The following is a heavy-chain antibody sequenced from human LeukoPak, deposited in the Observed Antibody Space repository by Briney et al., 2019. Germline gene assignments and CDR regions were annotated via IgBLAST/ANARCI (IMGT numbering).Heavy chain of an antibody. CDR3: ARSGPLKYYYGSGSYSNAFDI. V-gene: IGHV4-59*12. Sequence: SETLSLTCTVSGGSISSYYWSWIRQPPGKGLEWIGYIYHSGSTYYNPSLKSRVTISVDRSKNQFSLKLSSVTAADTAVYYCARSGPLKYYYGSGSYSNAFDIWGQGTMVTVSS. J-gene: IGHJ3*02. CDR2: IYHSGST. CDR1: GGSISSYY. D-gene: IGHD3-10*01.